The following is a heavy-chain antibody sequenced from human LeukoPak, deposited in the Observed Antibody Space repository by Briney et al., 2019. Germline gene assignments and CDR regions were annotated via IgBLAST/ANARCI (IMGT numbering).Heavy chain of an antibody. J-gene: IGHJ5*02. V-gene: IGHV3-11*04. CDR2: ISSGGRTI. Sequence: GGSLRLSCAASGFTFTDSFMTWIRQAPGKGLEWVSSISSGGRTIYYADFVKGRFTISRDNAKSSLDLQMNNLRVEDTALYYCARIPGGPRGWFDPWGQGTLVTVSS. CDR3: ARIPGGPRGWFDP. CDR1: GFTFTDSF. D-gene: IGHD3-10*01.